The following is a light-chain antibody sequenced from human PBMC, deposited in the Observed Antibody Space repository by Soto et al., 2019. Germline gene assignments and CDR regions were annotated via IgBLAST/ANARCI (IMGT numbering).Light chain of an antibody. CDR2: AAS. V-gene: IGKV1-17*01. J-gene: IGKJ1*01. CDR1: QAITTD. CDR3: LQHNSYPRT. Sequence: DIPMTQSPSSLSASVGARVTLTCRASQAITTDLRWYQQKPGAPPKRLIYAASTLHSGVPSRFSGSGSGTEFTLTSSSLQPEDFATYFCLQHNSYPRTFGQGTKVEIK.